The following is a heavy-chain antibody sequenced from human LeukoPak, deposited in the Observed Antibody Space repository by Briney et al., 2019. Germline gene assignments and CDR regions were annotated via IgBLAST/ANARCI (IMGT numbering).Heavy chain of an antibody. Sequence: ASVKVSCKASGYTFTGYYMHWVRQAPGQGLEWMGRINPNSGGTNYAQKFQGRVTMTRDTSISTAYMELSRLKSDDTAVYYCARGPEQWLPPFDYWGQGTLVTVSS. J-gene: IGHJ4*02. D-gene: IGHD6-19*01. CDR1: GYTFTGYY. CDR3: ARGPEQWLPPFDY. V-gene: IGHV1-2*06. CDR2: INPNSGGT.